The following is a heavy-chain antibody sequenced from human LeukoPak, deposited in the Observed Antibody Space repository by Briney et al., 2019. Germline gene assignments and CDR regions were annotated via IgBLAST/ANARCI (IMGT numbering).Heavy chain of an antibody. CDR3: ARDRGTYYYDSTSHYDAFDI. Sequence: GGSLRLSCAASGFTFSTYWMSWVRQAPGKGLEWVANIKQDGSEQYYVDSVKGRFTISRDNVKNSLFLQTNSLRAEGTAVYYCARDRGTYYYDSTSHYDAFDIWGQGTMVTVSS. CDR2: IKQDGSEQ. V-gene: IGHV3-7*01. J-gene: IGHJ3*02. D-gene: IGHD3-22*01. CDR1: GFTFSTYW.